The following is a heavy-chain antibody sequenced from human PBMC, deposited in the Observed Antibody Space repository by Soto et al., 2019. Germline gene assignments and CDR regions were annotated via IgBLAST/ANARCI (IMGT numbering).Heavy chain of an antibody. Sequence: SETLSLTCTVSGGSISSGDYYWSWIRQPPGKGLEWIGYIYYSGSTYYNPSLKSRVTISVDTSKNQFSLKLSSVTAADTAVYYCARGSGYYYGMDVWGQGTKVTVSS. CDR1: GGSISSGDYY. J-gene: IGHJ6*02. CDR3: ARGSGYYYGMDV. D-gene: IGHD3-10*01. V-gene: IGHV4-30-4*01. CDR2: IYYSGST.